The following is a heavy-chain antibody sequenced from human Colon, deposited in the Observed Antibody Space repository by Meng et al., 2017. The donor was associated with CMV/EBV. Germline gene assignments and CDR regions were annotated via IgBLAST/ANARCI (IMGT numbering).Heavy chain of an antibody. CDR1: GFTFSSYG. Sequence: GESLKISCAASGFTFSSYGMHWVRQAPGKGLEWVAFIRYDGTNKYYADSVKGRFTISRDNSKNTLYLQMNSLRAEDTAVYYCAKGQKVVPAAISTDKDVWGQGTTVTVSS. CDR2: IRYDGTNK. V-gene: IGHV3-30*02. CDR3: AKGQKVVPAAISTDKDV. D-gene: IGHD2-2*02. J-gene: IGHJ6*02.